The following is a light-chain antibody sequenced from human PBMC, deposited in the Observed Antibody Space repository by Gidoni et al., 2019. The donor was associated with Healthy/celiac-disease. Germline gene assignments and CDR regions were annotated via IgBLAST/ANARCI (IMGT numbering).Light chain of an antibody. CDR3: QQSYSTPRT. V-gene: IGKV1-39*01. J-gene: IGKJ2*01. Sequence: DIQMTESPSPLSASVGDRVTITCRASQSISSYLNWYQQQPGKAPKLLIYAASSLKSGVPSRFSGSGSGTDFTLTISSLQPEDFATYYCQQSYSTPRTFGQGTKLEIK. CDR1: QSISSY. CDR2: AAS.